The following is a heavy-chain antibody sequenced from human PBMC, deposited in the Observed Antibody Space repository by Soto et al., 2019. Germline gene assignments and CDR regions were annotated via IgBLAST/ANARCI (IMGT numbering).Heavy chain of an antibody. CDR3: LVPGAVVYYYGMDV. CDR1: GYTFTSYD. Sequence: ASVKVSCKASGYTFTSYDINWVRQATGQGLEWMGWMNPNSGNTGYAQKFQGRVTMTRNTSISTAYMELSSLRSADTAVYYCLVPGAVVYYYGMDVWGQGTTVTVSS. V-gene: IGHV1-8*01. J-gene: IGHJ6*02. CDR2: MNPNSGNT.